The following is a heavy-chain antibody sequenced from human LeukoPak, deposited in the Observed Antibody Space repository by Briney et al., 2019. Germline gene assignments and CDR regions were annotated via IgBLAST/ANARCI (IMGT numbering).Heavy chain of an antibody. V-gene: IGHV3-33*01. D-gene: IGHD2-15*01. CDR1: GFTFSSYG. Sequence: GGSLRLSCAASGFTFSSYGMPWVRQAPGKGLEWVAVIWYDGSNKYYADSVKGRFTISRDNSKNTLYLQMNSLRAEDTAVYYCATDCSGGSCYVSWGQGTLVTVSS. CDR3: ATDCSGGSCYVS. J-gene: IGHJ5*02. CDR2: IWYDGSNK.